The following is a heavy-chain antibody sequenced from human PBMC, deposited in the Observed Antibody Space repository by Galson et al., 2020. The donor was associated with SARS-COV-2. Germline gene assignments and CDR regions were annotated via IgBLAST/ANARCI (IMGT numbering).Heavy chain of an antibody. CDR1: GTSISSGSYS. Sequence: SETLSLTCAVSGTSISSGSYSWNWIRQPPGKGLEWIGYISHSGGTYYNPSLKSRVTMSGDRSKKQFSLRLSSVTAADTAVYYCARLHYGEYAPQACDIWGPGTRVT. J-gene: IGHJ3*02. D-gene: IGHD4-17*01. V-gene: IGHV4-30-2*01. CDR3: ARLHYGEYAPQACDI. CDR2: ISHSGGT.